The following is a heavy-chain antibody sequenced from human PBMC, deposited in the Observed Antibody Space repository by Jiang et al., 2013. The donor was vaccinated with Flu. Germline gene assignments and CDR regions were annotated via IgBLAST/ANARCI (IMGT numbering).Heavy chain of an antibody. CDR3: ARHFDPLEMATISGADFDY. D-gene: IGHD5-24*01. Sequence: SGSGLVKPSETLSLTCTVSGGSISSSSYYWGWIRQPPGKGLEWIGSIYYSGSTYYNPSLKSRVTISVDTSKNQFSLKLSSVTAADTAVYYCARHFDPLEMATISGADFDYWGQGTLVTVSS. V-gene: IGHV4-39*01. J-gene: IGHJ4*02. CDR2: IYYSGST. CDR1: GGSISSSSYY.